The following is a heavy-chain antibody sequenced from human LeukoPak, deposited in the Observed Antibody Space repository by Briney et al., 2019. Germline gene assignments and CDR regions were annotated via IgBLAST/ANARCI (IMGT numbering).Heavy chain of an antibody. CDR3: ARGTSRGAARGSFDY. CDR1: GYTFTSYY. V-gene: IGHV1-46*01. D-gene: IGHD6-6*01. CDR2: INPSGGST. J-gene: IGHJ4*02. Sequence: ASVKVSCKASGYTFTSYYMHWVRQAPGQGLEWMGIINPSGGSTSYAQKFQGRVTMTRDTSTSTVYMELSSLRSEDTAVYYCARGTSRGAARGSFDYWGQGTLVTVSS.